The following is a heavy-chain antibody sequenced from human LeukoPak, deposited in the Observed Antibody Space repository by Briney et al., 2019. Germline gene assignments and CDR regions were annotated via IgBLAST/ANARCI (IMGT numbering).Heavy chain of an antibody. J-gene: IGHJ4*02. CDR1: GYTFTGYY. V-gene: IGHV1-2*02. D-gene: IGHD6-19*01. CDR3: AREILTSGGAVAGTDY. CDR2: INPNSGGT. Sequence: VASVKVSCKASGYTFTGYYMYWVRQAPGQGLEWMGWINPNSGGTNYAQKFQGRVTMTRDTSISTAYMELSRLRSDDTAVYYCAREILTSGGAVAGTDYWGQGTLVTVSS.